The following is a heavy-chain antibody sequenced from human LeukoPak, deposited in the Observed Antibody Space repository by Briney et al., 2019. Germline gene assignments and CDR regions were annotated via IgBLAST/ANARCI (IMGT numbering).Heavy chain of an antibody. CDR1: GYSFINSG. D-gene: IGHD1-20*01. CDR2: NSTYNANT. CDR3: ARDHNWNPLVY. V-gene: IGHV1-18*01. Sequence: ASVKVSCKASGYSFINSGISWVRQAPGQGLGWMGWNSTYNANTKYAQNLQGRVTMTTDTSTSTAYMELRGLRSDDTAVYYCARDHNWNPLVYWGQGTLVTVSS. J-gene: IGHJ4*02.